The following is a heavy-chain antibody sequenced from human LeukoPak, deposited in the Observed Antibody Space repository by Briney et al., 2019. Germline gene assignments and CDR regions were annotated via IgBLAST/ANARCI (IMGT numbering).Heavy chain of an antibody. Sequence: GWSLRLSCAASGFTFSSYWMHWVRQAPGKGLVWVSRINSDGSSTSYADSVKGRFTISRDNAKNTLYLQMNSLRAENTAVYYCARAPMAGTFIGYWGQGTLVTVSS. J-gene: IGHJ4*02. V-gene: IGHV3-74*01. CDR1: GFTFSSYW. CDR3: ARAPMAGTFIGY. D-gene: IGHD6-19*01. CDR2: INSDGSST.